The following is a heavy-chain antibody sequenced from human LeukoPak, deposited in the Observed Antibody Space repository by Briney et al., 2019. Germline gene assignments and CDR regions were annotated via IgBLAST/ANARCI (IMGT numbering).Heavy chain of an antibody. CDR2: IRYDGSNK. Sequence: GGSLRLSCAASGFTFITYGMHWVRQAPGKGLEWVAFIRYDGSNKYYADSVKGRFTISRDNSKNTLFLQLNSLRAEDTSVYYCAKTAGNYGDYSPFDYWGQGTLVTVSS. CDR1: GFTFITYG. D-gene: IGHD4-17*01. V-gene: IGHV3-30*02. CDR3: AKTAGNYGDYSPFDY. J-gene: IGHJ4*02.